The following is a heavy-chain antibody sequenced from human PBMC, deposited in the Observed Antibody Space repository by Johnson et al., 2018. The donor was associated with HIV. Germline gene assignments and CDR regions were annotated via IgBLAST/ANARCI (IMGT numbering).Heavy chain of an antibody. CDR3: ARDGGINYFGVVTPEAFDI. Sequence: VQLVESGGGLVQPGGSLRLSCVASGFTFSAYWMSWVRQAPGKGLEWVSGINWNGGSTGYADSVKGRFTISRDNSKNTLYLQMNSLRAEDTAVYYCARDGGINYFGVVTPEAFDIWGQGTMVTVSS. CDR1: GFTFSAYW. V-gene: IGHV3-20*04. D-gene: IGHD3-3*01. CDR2: INWNGGST. J-gene: IGHJ3*02.